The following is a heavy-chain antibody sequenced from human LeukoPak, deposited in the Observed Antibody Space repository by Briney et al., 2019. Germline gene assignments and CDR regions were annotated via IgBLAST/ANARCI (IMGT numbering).Heavy chain of an antibody. CDR3: ARDDKEKKGNWFDP. CDR2: IRSKANSYAT. CDR1: GFTFSGSA. J-gene: IGHJ5*02. V-gene: IGHV3-73*01. Sequence: TGGSLRLSCAASGFTFSGSAMHWVRQASGKGLEWVGRIRSKANSYATAYAASVKGRFTISRDDSKNTAYLQMNSLKTEDTAVYYCARDDKEKKGNWFDPWGQGTLVTVSS. D-gene: IGHD3-22*01.